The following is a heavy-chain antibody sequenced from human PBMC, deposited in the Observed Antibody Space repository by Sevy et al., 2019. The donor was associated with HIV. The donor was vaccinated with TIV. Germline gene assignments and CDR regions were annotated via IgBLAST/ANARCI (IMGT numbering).Heavy chain of an antibody. J-gene: IGHJ4*02. D-gene: IGHD6-19*01. CDR2: ISSSSSYI. V-gene: IGHV3-21*01. CDR1: GFTFSSYS. CDR3: ARDGIAGGWGDY. Sequence: GESLKISCAASGFTFSSYSMNWVRQAPGKGLEWVSSISSSSSYIYYADSVKGRFTISRDNAKNSLYLQMNSLRAEDTAVYYCARDGIAGGWGDYWGQGTLVTVSS.